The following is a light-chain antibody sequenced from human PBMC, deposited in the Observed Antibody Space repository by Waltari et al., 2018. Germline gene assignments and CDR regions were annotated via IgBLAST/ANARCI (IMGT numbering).Light chain of an antibody. CDR2: VNSDGSH. CDR1: SGHSSYV. Sequence: QLVLTQPPSASASLGAPVKLTCTLSSGHSSYVHAWPPHQPGKGPRYLMKVNSDGSHFKGDGIPDRFSGSSSGAERYLTISSLQSEDEADYYCQTWGTGILSWVFGGGTKLTVL. V-gene: IGLV4-69*01. J-gene: IGLJ3*02. CDR3: QTWGTGILSWV.